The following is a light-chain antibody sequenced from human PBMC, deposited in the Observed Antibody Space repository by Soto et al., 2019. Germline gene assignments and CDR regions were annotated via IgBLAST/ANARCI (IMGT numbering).Light chain of an antibody. CDR3: QTWGSGILV. CDR1: RGHSNYA. J-gene: IGLJ3*02. Sequence: QLVLTQSPSASASLGASVKLTCTLSRGHSNYAIAWHQQQPEKGPRYLMKLNSDGSHSTGDGIPDRFSGSSSGAERYLTISSLQSEDEADYYCQTWGSGILVFGGGTKLTVL. V-gene: IGLV4-69*01. CDR2: LNSDGSH.